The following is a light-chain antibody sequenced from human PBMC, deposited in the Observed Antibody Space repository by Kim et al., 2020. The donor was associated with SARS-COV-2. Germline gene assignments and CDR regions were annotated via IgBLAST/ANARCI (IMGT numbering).Light chain of an antibody. CDR1: QTVVNN. Sequence: EIVLTQSPASLSVSPGERATLSCRASQTVVNNLAWYQQKPGQAPRLLIYAASTRANGIAARFSGGGSGADFTLTITSLQPEDSAVYYCQQYNDWPSITFGRGTRLEIK. V-gene: IGKV3-15*01. CDR2: AAS. CDR3: QQYNDWPSIT. J-gene: IGKJ5*01.